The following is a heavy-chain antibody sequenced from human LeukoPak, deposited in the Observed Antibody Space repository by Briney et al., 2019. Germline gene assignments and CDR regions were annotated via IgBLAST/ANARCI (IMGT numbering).Heavy chain of an antibody. V-gene: IGHV4-39*01. CDR1: GGSISSSSSY. Sequence: SETLSLTCTVSGGSISSSSSYWAWIRQPPGKGLEWIGSTYYTGSTYRNPSLKSRFTISVDTSKNQFSLKLSSVTAADTAVYYCARGQLDTAMVSFDYWGQGTLVTVSS. D-gene: IGHD5-18*01. J-gene: IGHJ4*02. CDR2: TYYTGST. CDR3: ARGQLDTAMVSFDY.